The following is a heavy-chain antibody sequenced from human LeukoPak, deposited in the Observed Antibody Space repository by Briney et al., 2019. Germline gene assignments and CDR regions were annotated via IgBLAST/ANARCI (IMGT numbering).Heavy chain of an antibody. CDR3: TTERYYDILTGYYLPDY. D-gene: IGHD3-9*01. Sequence: GGSLTLPCAPSGFTLSNAWTSWARQARGKGREWVGCIKSKTDGETTDYAAPVKGRFTISRDDSKNTLYLQMNSLKTEDTAVYYCTTERYYDILTGYYLPDYWGQGTLVTVSS. J-gene: IGHJ4*02. V-gene: IGHV3-15*01. CDR2: IKSKTDGETT. CDR1: GFTLSNAW.